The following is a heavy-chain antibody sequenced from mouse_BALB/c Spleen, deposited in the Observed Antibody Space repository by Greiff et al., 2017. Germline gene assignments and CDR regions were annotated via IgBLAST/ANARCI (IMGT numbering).Heavy chain of an antibody. J-gene: IGHJ4*01. CDR2: INPYNGDT. V-gene: IGHV1-37*01. Sequence: VHVKQSGPELVKPGASVKISCKASGYSFTGYFMNWVKQSHGKSLEWIGRINPYNGDTFYNQKFKGKATLTVDKSSSTAHMELLSLTSEDSAVYYCGRSLTTVVATDAMDYWGQGTSVTVSS. D-gene: IGHD1-1*01. CDR1: GYSFTGYF. CDR3: GRSLTTVVATDAMDY.